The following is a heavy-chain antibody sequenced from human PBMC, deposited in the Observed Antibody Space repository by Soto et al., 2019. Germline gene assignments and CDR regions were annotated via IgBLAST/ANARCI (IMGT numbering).Heavy chain of an antibody. CDR1: GFIFSDYF. CDR3: ARVTMRRGLDY. J-gene: IGHJ4*02. D-gene: IGHD3-10*01. CDR2: ITSSGSYT. Sequence: GGSLRLSCAASGFIFSDYFMTWIRQAPGKGLEVVSYITSSGSYTNYADSVKGRFTISRDNANNSLSLQMNSLRADDTAVYFCARVTMRRGLDYWGQGTLVNVSS. V-gene: IGHV3-11*05.